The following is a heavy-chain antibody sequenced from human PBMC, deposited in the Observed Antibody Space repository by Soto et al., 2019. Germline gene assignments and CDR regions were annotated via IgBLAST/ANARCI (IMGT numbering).Heavy chain of an antibody. Sequence: GGSLRLSCAASGFTFDDYVIHWVRQAPGKGLEWVSSISWNSATIGSADSVKGRFTISRAYAKNSLSLQMKSLRPEDTALYYFAKDFHPDQGVAGLDYWGQGTLVTVSS. CDR2: ISWNSATI. CDR3: AKDFHPDQGVAGLDY. D-gene: IGHD6-19*01. J-gene: IGHJ4*02. V-gene: IGHV3-9*01. CDR1: GFTFDDYV.